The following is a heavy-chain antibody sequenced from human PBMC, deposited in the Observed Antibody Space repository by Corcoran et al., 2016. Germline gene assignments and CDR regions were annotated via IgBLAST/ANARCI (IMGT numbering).Heavy chain of an antibody. Sequence: QVQLVQSGAEVKKPGASVKVSCKASGYTFTSYGISWVRQAPGQGLEWMGWISAYNGNTNYAQKLQGRVTMTRDTSTSTVYMELSSLRSEDTAVYYCARDRHGREPLPDYWGQGTLVTVSS. V-gene: IGHV1-18*01. CDR2: ISAYNGNT. CDR3: ARDRHGREPLPDY. J-gene: IGHJ4*02. CDR1: GYTFTSYG. D-gene: IGHD2-15*01.